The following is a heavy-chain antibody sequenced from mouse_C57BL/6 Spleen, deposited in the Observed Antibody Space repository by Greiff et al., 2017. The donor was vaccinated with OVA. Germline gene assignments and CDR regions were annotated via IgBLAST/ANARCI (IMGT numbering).Heavy chain of an antibody. CDR1: GFSFTSYG. Sequence: QVQLKESGPGLVQPSQSLSITCTVSGFSFTSYGVHWVRQSPGKGLEWLGVIWSGGSTAYNAAFISSLSLSTDNSKSQVCFKMKRRQADDTAIYDCARRGGDSGDYAMDYWGQGTSVTVSS. V-gene: IGHV2-2*01. CDR3: ARRGGDSGDYAMDY. D-gene: IGHD3-3*01. CDR2: IWSGGST. J-gene: IGHJ4*01.